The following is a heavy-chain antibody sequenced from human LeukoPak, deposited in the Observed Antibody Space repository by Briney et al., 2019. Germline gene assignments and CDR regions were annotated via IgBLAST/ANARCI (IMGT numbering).Heavy chain of an antibody. Sequence: GASVKVSCKASGYTFTSYGISWVRQAPGQGLEWMGWISAYNGNTNYAQKLRGRVTMTTDTSTSTAYMELRSLRSDDTAVYYCAGITMVRGEEYYFDYWGQGTLVTVSS. J-gene: IGHJ4*02. CDR2: ISAYNGNT. CDR3: AGITMVRGEEYYFDY. CDR1: GYTFTSYG. D-gene: IGHD3-10*01. V-gene: IGHV1-18*01.